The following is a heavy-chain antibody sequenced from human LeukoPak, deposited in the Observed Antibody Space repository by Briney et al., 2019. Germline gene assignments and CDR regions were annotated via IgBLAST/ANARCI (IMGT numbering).Heavy chain of an antibody. CDR2: IKQDGSEK. CDR1: GLTVSSNY. Sequence: PGGSLRLSCAASGLTVSSNYMSWVRQAPGKGLEWVANIKQDGSEKYYVDSVKGRFTISRDNAKNSLYLQMNSLRAEDTAVYYCARHSYYYGSGSYYNDGIGPFDIWGQGTMVTVSS. J-gene: IGHJ3*02. D-gene: IGHD3-10*01. V-gene: IGHV3-7*01. CDR3: ARHSYYYGSGSYYNDGIGPFDI.